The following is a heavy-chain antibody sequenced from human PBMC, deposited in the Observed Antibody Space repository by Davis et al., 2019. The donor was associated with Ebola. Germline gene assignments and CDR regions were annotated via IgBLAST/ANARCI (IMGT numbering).Heavy chain of an antibody. CDR2: LYSGGAT. D-gene: IGHD3-22*01. CDR3: AKTTRPYYYDTSGYYSLDY. V-gene: IGHV3-66*01. CDR1: GFTFSSYS. Sequence: GGSLRLSCAASGFTFSSYSMNWVRQAPGKGLEWVSVLYSGGATYYAHSVKGRFTISRDNSKNTMYLQINSLRADDTAVYYCAKTTRPYYYDTSGYYSLDYWGQGTLVTVSS. J-gene: IGHJ4*02.